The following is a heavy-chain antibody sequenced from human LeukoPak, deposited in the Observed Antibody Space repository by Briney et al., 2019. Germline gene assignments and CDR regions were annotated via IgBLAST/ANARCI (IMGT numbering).Heavy chain of an antibody. Sequence: PGGSLRLSCAASGFTFSSYSMNWVRQAPGKGLEWVSSISSSSSYIYYADSVKGRFTISRDNAKNSLYLQMNSLRAEDTAVYYCAREWELDDDAFDIWGQGTMVTVSS. CDR2: ISSSSSYI. J-gene: IGHJ3*02. V-gene: IGHV3-21*01. D-gene: IGHD1-26*01. CDR1: GFTFSSYS. CDR3: AREWELDDDAFDI.